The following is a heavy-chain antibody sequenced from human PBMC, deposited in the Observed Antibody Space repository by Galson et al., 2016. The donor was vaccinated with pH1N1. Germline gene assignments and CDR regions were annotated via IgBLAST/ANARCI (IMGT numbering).Heavy chain of an antibody. Sequence: PALVKPTQTLTLTCTFSGFSFTTSGVGVGWIRQPPGKALEWLALVYWDDDKRYSPSLESRLTITKDSPKNQVVLPMTNMDPADSATYFCAPARNIRITGRSYWYLGHWGPGPLVTVSS. CDR1: GFSFTTSGVG. CDR3: APARNIRITGRSYWYLGH. D-gene: IGHD2/OR15-2a*01. J-gene: IGHJ2*01. V-gene: IGHV2-5*02. CDR2: VYWDDDK.